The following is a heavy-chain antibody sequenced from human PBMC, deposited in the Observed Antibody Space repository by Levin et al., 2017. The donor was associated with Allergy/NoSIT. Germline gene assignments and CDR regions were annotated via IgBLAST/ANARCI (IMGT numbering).Heavy chain of an antibody. CDR3: ARDPEPYYYDSSGPLGGGGY. V-gene: IGHV3-74*01. CDR1: GFTFSSYW. D-gene: IGHD3-22*01. Sequence: GGSLRLSCAASGFTFSSYWMHWVRQAPGKGLVWVSRINSDGSSTSYADSVKGRFTISRDNAKNTLYLQMNSLRAEDTAVYYCARDPEPYYYDSSGPLGGGGYWGQGTLVTVSS. CDR2: INSDGSST. J-gene: IGHJ4*02.